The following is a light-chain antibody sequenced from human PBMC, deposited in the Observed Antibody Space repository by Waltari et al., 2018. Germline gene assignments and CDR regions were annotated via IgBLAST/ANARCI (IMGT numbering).Light chain of an antibody. CDR3: MQGTRWPYT. CDR2: KVS. V-gene: IGKV2-30*01. J-gene: IGKJ2*01. CDR1: QSLVDSDGNPD. Sequence: DVVLTQSTLSPPVTPGQPASITCRSSQSLVDSDGNPDLSWFHHGPGQSPRRLSYKVSNRDCGVPYRFSGSGSGTDFTLEISRVEADDVGVYYCMQGTRWPYTFGQGTKLEI.